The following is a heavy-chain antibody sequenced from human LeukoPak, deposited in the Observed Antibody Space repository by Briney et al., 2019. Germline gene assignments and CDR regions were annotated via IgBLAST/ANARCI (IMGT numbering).Heavy chain of an antibody. CDR2: IYYSGST. CDR3: ARGYFYDNSMDV. CDR1: GGSFIPYY. J-gene: IGHJ6*03. V-gene: IGHV4-59*01. Sequence: SETLSLTCTVSGGSFIPYYWTWIRQPPGKGLEWIGYIYYSGSTIYNPSPRSRVTMSVDTPKTQFSLNLRSVTAADTAVYYCARGYFYDNSMDVWGTGTTVTVSS. D-gene: IGHD5/OR15-5a*01.